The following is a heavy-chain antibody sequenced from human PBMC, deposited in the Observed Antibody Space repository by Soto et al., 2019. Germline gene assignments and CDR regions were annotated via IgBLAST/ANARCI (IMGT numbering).Heavy chain of an antibody. Sequence: ASVKVSCKASGYTFTSYGISWVRQAPGQGLEWMGWISAYNGNTNYAQKLQGRVTMTTDTSTSTAYMELRSLRSDDTAVYYCARGDPHLAAAGDLDYWGQGTLVTVSS. CDR2: ISAYNGNT. D-gene: IGHD6-13*01. CDR3: ARGDPHLAAAGDLDY. J-gene: IGHJ4*02. CDR1: GYTFTSYG. V-gene: IGHV1-18*01.